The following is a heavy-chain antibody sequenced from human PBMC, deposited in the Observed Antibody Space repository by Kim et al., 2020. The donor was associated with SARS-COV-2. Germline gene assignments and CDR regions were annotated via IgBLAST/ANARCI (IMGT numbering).Heavy chain of an antibody. CDR1: GGSISSGAYY. J-gene: IGHJ3*02. CDR2: IYYSGST. CDR3: ARAKAREEGDAVDM. Sequence: SETLSLTCTVSGGSISSGAYYWSWIRQHPAEGLEWIGYIYYSGSTHYNPSLKSRVTISVDTSKNQFSLKLSSVTVADTAVYYCARAKAREEGDAVDMWG. V-gene: IGHV4-31*03.